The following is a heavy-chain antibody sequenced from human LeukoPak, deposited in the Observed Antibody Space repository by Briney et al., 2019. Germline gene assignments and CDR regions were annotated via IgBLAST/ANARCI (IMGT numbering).Heavy chain of an antibody. D-gene: IGHD3-9*01. CDR2: LKSKTHGETT. J-gene: IGHJ4*02. CDR3: AKRALYDIPHLDY. Sequence: PGGSLRLSCAASGFTFSDAWMNWVRQAPGKGLEWVGRLKSKTHGETTDYAAPVKGRITISRDDSKNMLYLQMNSLRVEDTAVYYCAKRALYDIPHLDYWGQGTLVTVSS. CDR1: GFTFSDAW. V-gene: IGHV3-15*01.